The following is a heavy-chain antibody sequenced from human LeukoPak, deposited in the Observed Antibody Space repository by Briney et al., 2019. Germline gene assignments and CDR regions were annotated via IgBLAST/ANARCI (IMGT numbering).Heavy chain of an antibody. CDR2: ISYDGSNK. V-gene: IGHV3-30-3*01. D-gene: IGHD3-22*01. CDR3: ARAPHYYDSSGFDY. CDR1: GFTFSSYA. Sequence: GGSLRLSCAASGFTFSSYAMQWVRQDPGKGLEWVAVISYDGSNKYYADSVKGRFTISRDNSKNTLYLQMNSLRAEDTAAYYCARAPHYYDSSGFDYWGQGTLVTVSS. J-gene: IGHJ4*02.